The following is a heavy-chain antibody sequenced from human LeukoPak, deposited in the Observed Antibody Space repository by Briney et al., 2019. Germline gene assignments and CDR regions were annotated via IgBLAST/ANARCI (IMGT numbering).Heavy chain of an antibody. CDR2: INPHNGGT. CDR1: GYTFIDNY. CDR3: AREAASFGTSLGYMDV. Sequence: VASVKVSCKASGYTFIDNYIHWVRQAPGQGLEWMGWINPHNGGTKYALKFQGRVTMTSDRSTTTVYMEVTRLRSDDTAVFYCAREAASFGTSLGYMDVWGKGTTVTVSS. V-gene: IGHV1-2*02. D-gene: IGHD2-15*01. J-gene: IGHJ6*03.